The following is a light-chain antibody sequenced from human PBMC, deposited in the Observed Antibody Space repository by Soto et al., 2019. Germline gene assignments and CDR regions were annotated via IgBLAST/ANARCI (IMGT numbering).Light chain of an antibody. Sequence: QSALTQPASGSGAPGQSIPISCTGTRSDVGGYNYVSWYQQHPGKAPKFIIYDVSNRPSGVSNRFSGSKSGNTASLTISGLQAEDEADYYCSSHTTLNSRPILLGTGTKVTVL. V-gene: IGLV2-14*01. CDR1: RSDVGGYNY. CDR2: DVS. CDR3: SSHTTLNSRPIL. J-gene: IGLJ1*01.